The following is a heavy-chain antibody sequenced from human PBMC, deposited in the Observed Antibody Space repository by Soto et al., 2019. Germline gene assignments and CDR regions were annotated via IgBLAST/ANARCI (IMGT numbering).Heavy chain of an antibody. CDR2: ISGSGGST. CDR3: AKDGVLRFLEWLFDYFDY. D-gene: IGHD3-3*01. CDR1: GFTFSSYA. J-gene: IGHJ4*02. V-gene: IGHV3-23*01. Sequence: GGSLRLSCAASGFTFSSYAMSWVRQAPGKGLEWVSAISGSGGSTYYADSVKGRFTISRDNSKNTLYLQMNSLRAEDTAVYYCAKDGVLRFLEWLFDYFDYWGQGTLVTVSS.